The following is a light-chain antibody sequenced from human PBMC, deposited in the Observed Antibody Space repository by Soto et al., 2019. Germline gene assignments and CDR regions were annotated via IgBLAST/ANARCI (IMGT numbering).Light chain of an antibody. J-gene: IGLJ1*01. V-gene: IGLV2-14*02. CDR3: SSYTAGGTI. CDR1: SSDVGTYNL. Sequence: QSALTQPASVFGSPGQSITISCTGTSSDVGTYNLVSWYQQHPGEAPKLIIYEDNKRPSGVSNRFSGSRSGYTASLTISGLQAEDEADYYCSSYTAGGTIFGTGTKVTVL. CDR2: EDN.